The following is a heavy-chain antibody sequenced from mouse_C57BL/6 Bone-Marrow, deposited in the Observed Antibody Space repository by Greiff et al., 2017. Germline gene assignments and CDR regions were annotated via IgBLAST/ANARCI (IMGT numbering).Heavy chain of an antibody. J-gene: IGHJ2*01. Sequence: QVQLQQSGPELVKPGASVKISCKASGYAFSSSWMNWVKQRPGKGLEWIGRIYTGDGDTYYNGKVKGKATMTADKSSSTAYMQLSSLTSEDSAVDFGAKNVGRDYFDDWGQGTTLTVSS. D-gene: IGHD4-1*01. CDR1: GYAFSSSW. CDR2: IYTGDGDT. V-gene: IGHV1-82*01. CDR3: AKNVGRDYFDD.